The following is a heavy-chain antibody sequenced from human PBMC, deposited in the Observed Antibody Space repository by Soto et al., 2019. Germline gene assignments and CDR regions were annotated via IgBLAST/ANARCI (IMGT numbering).Heavy chain of an antibody. V-gene: IGHV4-4*02. CDR3: ARSPGYFTISSFDP. Sequence: SATLSLTCAVSGDSISSVNWWSWVRQSPGQGLEGIGDIYHTGITNYHPSLQSRVTISVDKSKNEFSLQLTSVTAAYTAVYSCARSPGYFTISSFDPWGQGTLVTVSS. CDR2: IYHTGIT. J-gene: IGHJ5*02. D-gene: IGHD2-8*01. CDR1: GDSISSVNW.